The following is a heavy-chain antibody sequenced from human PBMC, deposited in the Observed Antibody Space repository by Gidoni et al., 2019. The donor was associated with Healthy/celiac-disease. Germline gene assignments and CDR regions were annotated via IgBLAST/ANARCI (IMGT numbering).Heavy chain of an antibody. D-gene: IGHD5-12*01. CDR3: AKDLEYSGLGGAFDI. V-gene: IGHV3-30*18. J-gene: IGHJ3*02. Sequence: QLQLVDSGGGVVKPGGALSLACAASGSGVRFSSYGMHWVRQAPGKGLEWVAVISYDGSNKYYADSVKGRFTISRDNSKNTLYLQMSSMRAEDTAVYYCAKDLEYSGLGGAFDIWGQGTMVTVSS. CDR1: GSGVRFSSYG. CDR2: ISYDGSNK.